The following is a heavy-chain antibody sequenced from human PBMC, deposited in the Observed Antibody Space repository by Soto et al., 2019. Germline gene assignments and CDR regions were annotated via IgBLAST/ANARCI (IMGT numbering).Heavy chain of an antibody. CDR2: INPTTTTT. CDR1: EYTFSTYS. J-gene: IGHJ3*02. D-gene: IGHD6-13*01. Sequence: QVHLVQSGAEVKKPGTSVKVSCKASEYTFSTYSLHWVRQAPGQGLEWMGVINPTTTTTTDAQKFQGRVTMTRDTSTSTVVLELSSLRSEDTAVYYCARDLYSTSWYVRAFDMWGQGTMVTVSS. CDR3: ARDLYSTSWYVRAFDM. V-gene: IGHV1-46*03.